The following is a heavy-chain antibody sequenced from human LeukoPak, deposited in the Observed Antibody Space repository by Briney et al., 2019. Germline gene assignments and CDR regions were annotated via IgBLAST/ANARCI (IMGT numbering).Heavy chain of an antibody. CDR2: ISSSGANA. D-gene: IGHD3-10*01. CDR3: AKTSGYYDY. CDR1: GFTFRDAA. J-gene: IGHJ4*02. Sequence: SGGSLRLSCTASGFTFRDAAMTWVRQAPGKGLEWVSLISSSGANAYYADSVKGRFTISRDNSKNTLYLQMNSLRAEDTAVYYCAKTSGYYDYWGQGTLVTVSS. V-gene: IGHV3-23*01.